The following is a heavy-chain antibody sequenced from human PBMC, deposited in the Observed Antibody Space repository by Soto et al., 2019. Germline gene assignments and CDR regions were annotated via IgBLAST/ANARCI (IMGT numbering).Heavy chain of an antibody. V-gene: IGHV4-39*01. CDR3: ARRVRITIFGVVTAHVSYMDV. D-gene: IGHD3-3*01. CDR1: GGSISSSSYY. CDR2: IYYSGIT. Sequence: QLQLQESGPGLVKPSETLSLTCTVSGGSISSSSYYWGWIRQPPGKGLEWIGSIYYSGITYYNPSLKSRVTISVDTSKNQISLKLSSVTAADTAVYYCARRVRITIFGVVTAHVSYMDVWGKGTTVTVSS. J-gene: IGHJ6*03.